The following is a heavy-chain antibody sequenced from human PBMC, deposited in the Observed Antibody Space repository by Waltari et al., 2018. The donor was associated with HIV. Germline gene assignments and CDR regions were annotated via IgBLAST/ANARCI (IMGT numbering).Heavy chain of an antibody. CDR3: ATGGGTTSIQLYDLDV. CDR1: GYHLTELS. Sequence: QVQLIQSGAEVKKPAACVNASCKVLGYHLTELSMHWVRQAPGKGLGWMGGFDPEDDETIYAQKFQGRVTMTEDTSTDSAYMELSSLTSEDTAVYYCATGGGTTSIQLYDLDVWGQGTTVTVSS. CDR2: FDPEDDET. D-gene: IGHD1-26*01. J-gene: IGHJ6*02. V-gene: IGHV1-24*01.